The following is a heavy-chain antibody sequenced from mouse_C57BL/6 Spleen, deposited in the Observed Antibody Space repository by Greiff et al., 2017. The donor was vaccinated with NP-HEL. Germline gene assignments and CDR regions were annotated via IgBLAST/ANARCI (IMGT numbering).Heavy chain of an antibody. CDR2: IWRGGST. CDR1: GFSLTSYG. D-gene: IGHD4-1*01. V-gene: IGHV2-5*01. Sequence: VQLQQSGPGLVQPSQSLSITCTVSGFSLTSYGVHWVRQSPGKGLEWLGVIWRGGSTDYNAAFMSRLSITKDNSKSQVFFKMNSLQADDTAIYYCAKKANWDLYAMDYWGQGTSVTVSS. J-gene: IGHJ4*01. CDR3: AKKANWDLYAMDY.